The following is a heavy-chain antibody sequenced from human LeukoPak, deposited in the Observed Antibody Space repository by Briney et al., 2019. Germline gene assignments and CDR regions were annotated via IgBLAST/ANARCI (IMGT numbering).Heavy chain of an antibody. CDR2: ISSSSSTI. CDR3: GKDSYVGVNWFDP. CDR1: GFTFSSYS. V-gene: IGHV3-48*01. J-gene: IGHJ5*02. D-gene: IGHD1-26*01. Sequence: PGGSLRPSCAASGFTFSSYSMNWVRQAPGKGLEWVSYISSSSSTIYYADSVKGRFTISRDNSKNMVYLQMNSLRAEDTAFYYCGKDSYVGVNWFDPRGQGTLVTVSS.